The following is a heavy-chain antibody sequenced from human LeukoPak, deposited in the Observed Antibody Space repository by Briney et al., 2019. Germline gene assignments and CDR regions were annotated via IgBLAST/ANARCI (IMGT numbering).Heavy chain of an antibody. CDR1: GFTFSIYT. CDR3: ARDPSSRGGFDY. V-gene: IGHV3-21*01. D-gene: IGHD6-13*01. CDR2: ISGSNTYI. J-gene: IGHJ4*02. Sequence: PGGSLRPSCATSGFTFSIYTVNWVRQAPGKGLEWVSSISGSNTYIYYADSVKGRFTISRDNAKNSLYLQMNSLRGEDTAVYYCARDPSSRGGFDYWGQGTLVTVSS.